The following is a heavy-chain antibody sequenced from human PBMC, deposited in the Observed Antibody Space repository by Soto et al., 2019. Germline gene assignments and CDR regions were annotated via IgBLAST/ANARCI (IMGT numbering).Heavy chain of an antibody. J-gene: IGHJ4*02. Sequence: EVQLVESGGGLVQPGGSLRLSCAASGFTFSNYWMHWVRQAPGKGLVWVSRIIRDGSTTNYADSVKGRFTISRDNAKNTLYLQMNSLRAEDTAVYYGARGINGDYGSDYWGQGTLVTVSS. CDR3: ARGINGDYGSDY. CDR1: GFTFSNYW. V-gene: IGHV3-74*01. D-gene: IGHD4-17*01. CDR2: IIRDGSTT.